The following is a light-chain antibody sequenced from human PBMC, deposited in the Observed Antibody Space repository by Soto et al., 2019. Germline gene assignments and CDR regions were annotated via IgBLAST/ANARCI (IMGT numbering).Light chain of an antibody. Sequence: EVVMTQSPATLSVSPGESATVSCRASQSVSSKLAWYQQKPGQAPRLLIYGASTRATGVPARFSGSGSGTEFTLTISSLQSEDFAVYYCQQYNNWPPWSFGQGTRVEIK. J-gene: IGKJ1*01. CDR1: QSVSSK. V-gene: IGKV3-15*01. CDR3: QQYNNWPPWS. CDR2: GAS.